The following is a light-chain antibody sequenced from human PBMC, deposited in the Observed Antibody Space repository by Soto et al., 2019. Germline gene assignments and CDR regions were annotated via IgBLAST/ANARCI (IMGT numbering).Light chain of an antibody. J-gene: IGKJ1*01. Sequence: DIQMTQSPSSLSASVGDRVTISCRASQSISNYLNWYQQKPGTAPKLLIYAASSLQSGVPSXXSGSGSGTDFTLTISSLQIEDFAAYFCQQSDSTPQTFGQGTKVEIK. V-gene: IGKV1-39*01. CDR2: AAS. CDR1: QSISNY. CDR3: QQSDSTPQT.